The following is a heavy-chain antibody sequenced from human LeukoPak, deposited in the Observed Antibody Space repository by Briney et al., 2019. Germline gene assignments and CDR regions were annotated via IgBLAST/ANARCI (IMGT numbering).Heavy chain of an antibody. Sequence: GGSLRLSCAASGFTFHDNAMHWVRQAPGKGLEWVSLISWDGGSTYYADCVKGRFTISRDNSKNSLYLQMNSLRAEDTALYYCAKDNMVRGITYYFDNWGQGTLVTVSS. CDR1: GFTFHDNA. CDR3: AKDNMVRGITYYFDN. CDR2: ISWDGGST. D-gene: IGHD3-10*01. J-gene: IGHJ4*02. V-gene: IGHV3-43D*03.